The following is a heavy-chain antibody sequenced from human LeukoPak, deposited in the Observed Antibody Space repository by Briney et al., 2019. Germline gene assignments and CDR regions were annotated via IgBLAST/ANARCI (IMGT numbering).Heavy chain of an antibody. CDR3: ARAYGYCSSTSCLYYYYGMDV. CDR2: IYYSGST. J-gene: IGHJ6*02. V-gene: IGHV4-59*01. Sequence: SSETLSLTCTVSGGSISSYYWSWIRQPPEKGLEWIGYIYYSGSTNYNPSLKSRVTISVDTSKNQFSLKLSSVTAAGTAVYYCARAYGYCSSTSCLYYYYGMDVWGQGTTVTVSS. CDR1: GGSISSYY. D-gene: IGHD2-2*03.